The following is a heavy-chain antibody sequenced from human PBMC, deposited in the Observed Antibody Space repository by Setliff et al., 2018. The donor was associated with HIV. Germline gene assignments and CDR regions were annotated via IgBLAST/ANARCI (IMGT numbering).Heavy chain of an antibody. Sequence: SETLSLTCSVSGGSINNNNYYWGWIRQPPGKGLEWIASVFYTGSTYYRPSLKSRVTLSVELSKNHFSLELTSVTAADTAVYYCARQSYYVTGSFYTDVFDLWGQGTVVTVSS. J-gene: IGHJ3*01. V-gene: IGHV4-39*01. CDR2: VFYTGST. CDR1: GGSINNNNYY. D-gene: IGHD3-10*01. CDR3: ARQSYYVTGSFYTDVFDL.